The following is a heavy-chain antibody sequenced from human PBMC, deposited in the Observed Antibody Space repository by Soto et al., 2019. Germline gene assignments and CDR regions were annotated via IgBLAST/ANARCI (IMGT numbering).Heavy chain of an antibody. V-gene: IGHV6-1*01. J-gene: IGHJ5*02. CDR2: TYFRSKWYN. Sequence: SQTLSLTCAISGDSVSSNTASWNWIRQSPSRGLEWLGRTYFRSKWYNDYAVSVKSRIIINPDTSNNQFSLQLNSVTPEDTAVYFCAKGDNLGPKTGYAFDPWGQGIMVTVSS. CDR1: GDSVSSNTAS. CDR3: AKGDNLGPKTGYAFDP. D-gene: IGHD5-12*01.